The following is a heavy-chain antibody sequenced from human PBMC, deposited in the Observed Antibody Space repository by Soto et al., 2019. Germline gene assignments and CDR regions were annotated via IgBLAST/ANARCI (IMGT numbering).Heavy chain of an antibody. J-gene: IGHJ4*02. CDR2: ISYDGSNK. CDR3: AKERMGAGVRGYFDY. Sequence: QVQLVESGGGVVQPGKSLRLSCAGSGFTFSSYGMDWVRQAPGKGLEWVAVISYDGSNKYYADSVKGRFTISRDNSKNTRYMQMSSLRADDTAVYYCAKERMGAGVRGYFDYWGQGPLVTVSS. CDR1: GFTFSSYG. V-gene: IGHV3-30*18. D-gene: IGHD3-10*01.